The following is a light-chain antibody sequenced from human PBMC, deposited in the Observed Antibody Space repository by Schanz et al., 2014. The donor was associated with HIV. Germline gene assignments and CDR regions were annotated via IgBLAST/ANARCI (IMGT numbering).Light chain of an antibody. CDR2: GAS. CDR1: QSIRSTY. CDR3: QQRSNWPPSVT. J-gene: IGKJ4*01. Sequence: ETVLTQSPGSLSLSPGERATLSCRASQSIRSTYLTWYQQKPGQAPRLLMYGASIRATGIPDRFSGSVSGTDFTLTISRLEPEDFAVYYCQQRSNWPPSVTFGGGTKVEIK. V-gene: IGKV3D-20*02.